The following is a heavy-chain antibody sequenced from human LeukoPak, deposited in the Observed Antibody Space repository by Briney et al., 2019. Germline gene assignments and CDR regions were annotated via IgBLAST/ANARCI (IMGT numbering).Heavy chain of an antibody. Sequence: PGGSLRLSCAASGFTFSSYAMSWVRQAPGKGLEWVSGISGSGGSTYYADSVKGRFTISRDNSKNTLYLQMNSLRAEDTAVYYCAKVRGSGWYEAFDYWGQGTLVTVSS. J-gene: IGHJ4*02. V-gene: IGHV3-23*01. CDR2: ISGSGGST. CDR1: GFTFSSYA. CDR3: AKVRGSGWYEAFDY. D-gene: IGHD6-19*01.